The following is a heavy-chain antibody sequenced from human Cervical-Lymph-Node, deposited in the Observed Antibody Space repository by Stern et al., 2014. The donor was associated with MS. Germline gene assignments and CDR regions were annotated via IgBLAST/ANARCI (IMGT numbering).Heavy chain of an antibody. CDR3: ARDYEDTSMLFDH. CDR2: ISYDRNHK. V-gene: IGHV3-30*03. D-gene: IGHD2-8*01. J-gene: IGHJ4*02. CDR1: GFTFSSYG. Sequence: MQLVESGGAVVQPGRSLRLSCAASGFTFSSYGMHWVRQAPGKGLEWVTVISYDRNHKYYSSSVKGRFTISRNNSKNTLHLQMNSVTPDDTAIYYCARDYEDTSMLFDHWGQGTLVTVSS.